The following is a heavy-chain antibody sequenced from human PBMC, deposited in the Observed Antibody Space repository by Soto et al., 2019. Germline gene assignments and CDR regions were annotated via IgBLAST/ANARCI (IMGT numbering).Heavy chain of an antibody. CDR2: ISYDGSNK. Sequence: QVQLVESGGGVVQPGRSLRLSCAASGFTFSSYAMHWVRQAPGKGLEWVAVISYDGSNKYYADSVKGRFTSSRDNSKNTLYLQMNSLRAEDTAVYYCARESRLDTAMVVIYFQHWGQGTLVTVSS. D-gene: IGHD5-18*01. V-gene: IGHV3-30-3*01. J-gene: IGHJ1*01. CDR3: ARESRLDTAMVVIYFQH. CDR1: GFTFSSYA.